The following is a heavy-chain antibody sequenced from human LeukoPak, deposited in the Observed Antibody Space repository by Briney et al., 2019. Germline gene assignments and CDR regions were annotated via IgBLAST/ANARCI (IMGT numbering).Heavy chain of an antibody. CDR1: GFTFSSYA. CDR2: ISGSGGST. V-gene: IGHV3-23*01. J-gene: IGHJ4*02. D-gene: IGHD4-11*01. CDR3: AKDYSNYEYYFDY. Sequence: PGGSLRLSCAASGFTFSSYAMSWVRQAPGKGLEWVSAISGSGGSTHYADSVKGRFTISRDNSKNTLYLQMNSLRAEDTAVYYCAKDYSNYEYYFDYWGQGTLVTVSS.